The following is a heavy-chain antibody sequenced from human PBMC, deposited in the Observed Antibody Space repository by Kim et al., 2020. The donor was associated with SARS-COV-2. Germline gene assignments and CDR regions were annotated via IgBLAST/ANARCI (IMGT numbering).Heavy chain of an antibody. J-gene: IGHJ6*02. CDR3: AREWGGTMIVVDTFYYYYGMDV. CDR1: GFTFSSYS. V-gene: IGHV3-21*01. CDR2: ISSSSSYI. D-gene: IGHD3-22*01. Sequence: GGSLRLSCAASGFTFSSYSMNWVRQAPGKGLEWVSSISSSSSYIYYADSVKGRFTISRDNAKNSLYLQMNSLRAEDTAVYYCAREWGGTMIVVDTFYYYYGMDVWGQRTTVTVSS.